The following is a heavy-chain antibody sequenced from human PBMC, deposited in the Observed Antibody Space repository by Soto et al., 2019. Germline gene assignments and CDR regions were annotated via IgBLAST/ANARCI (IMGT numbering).Heavy chain of an antibody. V-gene: IGHV1-46*02. CDR3: ARGVVVKVYEMGGPDY. CDR1: GYTFNRYY. CDR2: INPSGGSP. Sequence: ASVKVSCKASGYTFNRYYMHWVRQAPGQGLEWMGIINPSGGSPNYAQKFPGRLTMTRDTSTSTVYMELSGLTSEDTAMYFCARGVVVKVYEMGGPDYWGQGTLVTVSS. D-gene: IGHD2-8*01. J-gene: IGHJ4*02.